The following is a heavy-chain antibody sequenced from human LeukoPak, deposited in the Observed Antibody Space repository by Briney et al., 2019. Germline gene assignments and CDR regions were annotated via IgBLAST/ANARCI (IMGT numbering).Heavy chain of an antibody. D-gene: IGHD3-10*01. V-gene: IGHV4-39*01. Sequence: SETVSLTCTVSGDSISSRSYSWAWIRQPPGKGLEWIGSVYYSGTTYYNPSLKSRVTISGDTSKNQFSLKLTSVSAADTAVYYCARQPKYYCGSGTSASDFWGQ. CDR2: VYYSGTT. CDR3: ARQPKYYCGSGTSASDF. CDR1: GDSISSRSYS. J-gene: IGHJ4*01.